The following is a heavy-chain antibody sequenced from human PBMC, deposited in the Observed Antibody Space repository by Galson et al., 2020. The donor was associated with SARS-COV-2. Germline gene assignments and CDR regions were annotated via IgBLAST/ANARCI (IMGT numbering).Heavy chain of an antibody. D-gene: IGHD4-4*01. CDR2: IYYSGST. Sequence: SEPLSLTCTVSGGTISSSSYYWGWIRQPQGKGREWIGSIYYSGSTYYNPSLTSRLAISLDTSKNQFALKVRSVTAADTAVYYCATLTTVSYFYGMDVWGQGTTVTVSS. J-gene: IGHJ6*02. CDR3: ATLTTVSYFYGMDV. CDR1: GGTISSSSYY. V-gene: IGHV4-39*06.